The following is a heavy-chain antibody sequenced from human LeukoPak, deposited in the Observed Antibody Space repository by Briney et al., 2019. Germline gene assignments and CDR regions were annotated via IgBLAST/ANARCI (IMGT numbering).Heavy chain of an antibody. J-gene: IGHJ4*02. CDR3: ARDSRDHYCSGGSCYSDY. D-gene: IGHD2-15*01. Sequence: GGSLRLSCAASGFTVSSNYMSWVRQAPGKGLEWVSVIYSGGSTYYADSVKGRFTISRDNSKNTLYLQMNSLRAEDTAVYYCARDSRDHYCSGGSCYSDYWGQGTLVTVSS. V-gene: IGHV3-53*01. CDR2: IYSGGST. CDR1: GFTVSSNY.